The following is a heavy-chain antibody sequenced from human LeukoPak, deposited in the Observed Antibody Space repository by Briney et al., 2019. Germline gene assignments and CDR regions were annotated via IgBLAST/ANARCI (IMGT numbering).Heavy chain of an antibody. CDR2: ISYDGSNK. V-gene: IGHV3-30-3*01. CDR1: GFTVSSNY. CDR3: ARFDWLLSLDP. D-gene: IGHD3-9*01. Sequence: GGSLRLSCAASGFTVSSNYMSWVRQAPGKGLEWVAVISYDGSNKYYADSVKGRFTISRDNAKNSLYLQMNSLRAEDTAVYYCARFDWLLSLDPWGQGTLVTVSS. J-gene: IGHJ5*02.